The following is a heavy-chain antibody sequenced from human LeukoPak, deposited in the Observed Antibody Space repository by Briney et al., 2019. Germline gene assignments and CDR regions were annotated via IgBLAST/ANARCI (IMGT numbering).Heavy chain of an antibody. CDR3: ARLRGSYVWGSYRSLYYFDY. CDR1: GGSISSYY. J-gene: IGHJ4*02. Sequence: SSETLSLTCTVSGGSISSYYWSWIRQPPGKGLEWIGYIYYSGSTNYNPSLKSRVTISVDTSKNQFSLKLSSVTAADTAVYYCARLRGSYVWGSYRSLYYFDYWGQGTLVTVSS. V-gene: IGHV4-59*08. D-gene: IGHD3-16*02. CDR2: IYYSGST.